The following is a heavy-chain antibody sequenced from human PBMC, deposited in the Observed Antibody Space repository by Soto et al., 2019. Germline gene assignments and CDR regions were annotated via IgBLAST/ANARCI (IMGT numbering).Heavy chain of an antibody. J-gene: IGHJ5*02. D-gene: IGHD6-19*01. CDR1: GYSFTNYW. CDR3: ARETRAVAGRGAFDP. CDR2: IYPEDSET. V-gene: IGHV5-51*01. Sequence: GESLKISCKGSGYSFTNYWIGWVRQMPGKDLEWIGIIYPEDSETRYSPSFQGLVTISADKSISTAYLQWSSLKASDTAMYYCARETRAVAGRGAFDPWGQGTLVTVSS.